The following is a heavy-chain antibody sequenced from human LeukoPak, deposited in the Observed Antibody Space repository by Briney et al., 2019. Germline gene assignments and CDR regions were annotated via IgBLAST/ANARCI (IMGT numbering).Heavy chain of an antibody. D-gene: IGHD4-17*01. CDR2: ISASASGT. CDR3: AKDLHGDSTSPLEY. V-gene: IGHV3-23*01. Sequence: PGGSLRLSCAASGFTFSKYAMSWVRQAPGKGLEWVSVISASASGTYYADSVKGRFSISRDNSKNTLYLQMNSLRAEDTALYYCAKDLHGDSTSPLEYWGQGTLVTVSS. CDR1: GFTFSKYA. J-gene: IGHJ4*02.